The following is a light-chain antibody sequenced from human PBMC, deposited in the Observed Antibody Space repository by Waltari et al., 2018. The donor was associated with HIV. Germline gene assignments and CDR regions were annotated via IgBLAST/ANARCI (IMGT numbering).Light chain of an antibody. J-gene: IGLJ2*01. CDR2: RNS. CDR1: SSNIGSNY. V-gene: IGLV1-47*01. Sequence: QSVLTQPPSASGTPGQRVTIPCSGSSSNIGSNYVYWYQQLPGTAPKLLIYRNSQRPSGVPDRFSGSKSGTSASLAISGLRSEDEADYYCAAWDDSLGGLLFGGGTKLTVL. CDR3: AAWDDSLGGLL.